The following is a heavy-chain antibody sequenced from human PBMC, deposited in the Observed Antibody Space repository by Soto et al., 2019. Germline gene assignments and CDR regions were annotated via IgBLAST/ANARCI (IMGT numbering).Heavy chain of an antibody. Sequence: GASVKVSCKASGYTFTSYDINWVRQATGQGREWMGWMNPNSGNTGYAQKFQGRFTISRDNSMNTLNLQMNSLRAEDTAVYYCARDRDYRDSGGSTKYTIDYWGQGTLVTVSS. D-gene: IGHD3-22*01. V-gene: IGHV1-8*01. J-gene: IGHJ4*01. CDR2: MNPNSGNT. CDR1: GYTFTSYD. CDR3: ARDRDYRDSGGSTKYTIDY.